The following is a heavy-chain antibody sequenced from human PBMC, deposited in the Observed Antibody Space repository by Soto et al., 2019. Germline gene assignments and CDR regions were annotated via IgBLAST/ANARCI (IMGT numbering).Heavy chain of an antibody. CDR2: IYYSGST. V-gene: IGHV4-59*01. J-gene: IGHJ6*02. D-gene: IGHD3-10*01. CDR1: SDSISNYY. CDR3: ARLSGWFGELASGVMDV. Sequence: SETLSLTCTVSSDSISNYYCSWFRQPPGKGLEWIGYIYYSGSTNYNPSLKSRVTISVDTSKNQFSLKLSSVTAADTAVYYCARLSGWFGELASGVMDVWGQGTTVTVSS.